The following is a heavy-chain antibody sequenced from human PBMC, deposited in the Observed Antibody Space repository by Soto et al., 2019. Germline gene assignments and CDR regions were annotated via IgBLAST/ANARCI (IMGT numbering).Heavy chain of an antibody. CDR1: GFTFTSYT. Sequence: EVQLVESGGGLVKPGGSLRLSCAASGFTFTSYTINWVRQAPGKGLEWVSSISGSGSYIYYADSLKGRHTISRDNAKNSLDLQMNSLRAEDTAVYYCARGPGYSSGWLLDYWGQGTLVTVSS. CDR2: ISGSGSYI. J-gene: IGHJ4*02. V-gene: IGHV3-21*01. D-gene: IGHD6-19*01. CDR3: ARGPGYSSGWLLDY.